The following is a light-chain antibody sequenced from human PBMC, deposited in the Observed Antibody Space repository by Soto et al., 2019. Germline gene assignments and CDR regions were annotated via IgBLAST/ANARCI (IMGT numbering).Light chain of an antibody. CDR2: GNT. Sequence: QSVLTQPPSVSGAPGQRVTISCTGSSSNIGAGYDVHWYQQLPGTAPKLLIYGNTNRPSGVPERFSGSKSGTSASLAITGLQAEDEADYSCQSYDSSLSGWVFGGGTKVTVL. V-gene: IGLV1-40*01. CDR3: QSYDSSLSGWV. J-gene: IGLJ3*02. CDR1: SSNIGAGYD.